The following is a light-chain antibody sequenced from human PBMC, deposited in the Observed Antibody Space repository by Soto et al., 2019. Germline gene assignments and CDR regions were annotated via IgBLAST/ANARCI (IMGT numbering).Light chain of an antibody. V-gene: IGLV2-11*01. J-gene: IGLJ1*01. CDR2: DVS. CDR3: CSYAGSYTYV. CDR1: SSNVGGYNY. Sequence: QSALTQPRSVSGSPGQSVTISCTGTSSNVGGYNYISWYQQHPGKAHKLMIYDVSKRPSGVPDRFSGSKSGNTASLTISGLQAEDEADYCCCSYAGSYTYVFGTGTKVTVL.